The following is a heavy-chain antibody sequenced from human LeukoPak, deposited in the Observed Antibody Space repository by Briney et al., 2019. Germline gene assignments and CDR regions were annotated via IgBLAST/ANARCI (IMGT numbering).Heavy chain of an antibody. V-gene: IGHV3-66*01. D-gene: IGHD7-27*01. CDR3: ARGHWGLDY. J-gene: IGHJ4*02. CDR1: GFTVSSNY. Sequence: GGSLRLSCAASGFTVSSNYMTWVRQAPGKGLKWVSVIYSSGSTYYADSVKGRFTISRDNSMNTLYLQMNSLRAEDTAVYYCARGHWGLDYWGRGTLVTVSS. CDR2: IYSSGST.